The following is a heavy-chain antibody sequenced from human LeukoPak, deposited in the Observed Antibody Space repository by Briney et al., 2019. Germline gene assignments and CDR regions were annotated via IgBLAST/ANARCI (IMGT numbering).Heavy chain of an antibody. Sequence: GGSLRLSCAASGFTFSSYSMNWVRLAPGKGLEWVSSISSSSSYIYYADSVKGRFTISRDNAKNSLYLQMNSLRAEDTAVYYCARDLGPPSPDIVVVPAAEEAFDIWGQGTMVTVSS. CDR2: ISSSSSYI. CDR1: GFTFSSYS. CDR3: ARDLGPPSPDIVVVPAAEEAFDI. V-gene: IGHV3-21*01. J-gene: IGHJ3*02. D-gene: IGHD2-2*01.